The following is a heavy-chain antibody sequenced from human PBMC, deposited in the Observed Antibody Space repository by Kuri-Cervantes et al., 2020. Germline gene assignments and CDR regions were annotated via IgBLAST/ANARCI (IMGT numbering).Heavy chain of an antibody. D-gene: IGHD6-19*01. CDR2: VAGSDGPTYTT. Sequence: GGSLRLSCAASGFTFSGYAMSWVRQAPGKGLEWVSSVAGSDGPTYTTFYTDSVKGRFTISRDNAKNSLYLQMNSLRAEDTAVYYCARDLQSVAGDTWTDAFDIWGQGSMVTVSS. CDR1: GFTFSGYA. J-gene: IGHJ3*02. CDR3: ARDLQSVAGDTWTDAFDI. V-gene: IGHV3-23*01.